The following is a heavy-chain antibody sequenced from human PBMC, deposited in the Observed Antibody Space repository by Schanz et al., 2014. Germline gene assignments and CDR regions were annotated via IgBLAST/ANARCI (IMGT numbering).Heavy chain of an antibody. CDR2: ISGSNGNT. Sequence: QVQLVQSGAEVRKPGASVKVSCKASGYTFISYGISWVRQAPGQGLEWLGWISGSNGNTNYTQKFQGRVTMTRDTSISTAYMELNRLRSDDTAVYYCARPSDSSWYMDVWGKGTTVTVSS. CDR1: GYTFISYG. D-gene: IGHD2-21*02. V-gene: IGHV1-18*01. J-gene: IGHJ6*03. CDR3: ARPSDSSWYMDV.